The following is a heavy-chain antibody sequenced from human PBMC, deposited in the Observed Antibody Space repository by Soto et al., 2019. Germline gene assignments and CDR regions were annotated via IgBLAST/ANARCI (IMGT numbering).Heavy chain of an antibody. CDR2: IRSKANSYAT. V-gene: IGHV3-73*01. J-gene: IGHJ6*04. D-gene: IGHD2-15*01. CDR1: GFTFSGSA. Sequence: GGSLRLSCAASGFTFSGSAMHWVRQASGKGLEWVGRIRSKANSYATAYAASVKGRFTISRDDSKNTAYLQMNSLKTEDTAVYYCTRDFDAALDVWGKGTTVTSPQ. CDR3: TRDFDAALDV.